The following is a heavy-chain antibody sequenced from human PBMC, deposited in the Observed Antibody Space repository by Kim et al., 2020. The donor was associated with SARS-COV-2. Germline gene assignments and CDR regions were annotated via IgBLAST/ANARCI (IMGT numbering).Heavy chain of an antibody. D-gene: IGHD3-10*01. CDR3: AKDWFDSSGRTSYFYYGLDV. Sequence: GGSLRLSCAASGFTFGDYAMHWVRQAPGKGLEWVSGISWDTNNIAYADSVKGRFTISRDNAKNSLYLQMNSLRTEDTALYYCAKDWFDSSGRTSYFYYGLDVWGQGTTVTVSS. V-gene: IGHV3-9*01. CDR2: ISWDTNNI. CDR1: GFTFGDYA. J-gene: IGHJ6*02.